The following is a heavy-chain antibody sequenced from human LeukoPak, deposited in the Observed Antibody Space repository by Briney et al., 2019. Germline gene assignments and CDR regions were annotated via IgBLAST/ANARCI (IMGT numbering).Heavy chain of an antibody. CDR3: ARGWDCDSGGRPTAYVY. CDR2: IIPIFGTA. D-gene: IGHD3-22*01. J-gene: IGHJ4*02. Sequence: SVKVSCKASGGTFSNYAINWVRQAPGQGLEWMGGIIPIFGTANYAQKFQGRVTITADKSTSTVYMELNSLKSEDTAVYHCARGWDCDSGGRPTAYVYWGQGTLVTVSS. V-gene: IGHV1-69*06. CDR1: GGTFSNYA.